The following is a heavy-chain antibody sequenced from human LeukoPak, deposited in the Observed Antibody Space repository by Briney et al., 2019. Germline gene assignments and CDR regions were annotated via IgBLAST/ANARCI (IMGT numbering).Heavy chain of an antibody. CDR2: ISSSSSYI. Sequence: NPGKSLRLSCAASGFTFSSYWMTWVRQAPGKGLEWVSSISSSSSYIYYADSVKGRFTISRDNAKNSLYLQMNSLRAEDTAVYYCARDPKYSYGLRYWGQGTLVTVSS. J-gene: IGHJ4*02. V-gene: IGHV3-21*01. CDR3: ARDPKYSYGLRY. CDR1: GFTFSSYW. D-gene: IGHD5-18*01.